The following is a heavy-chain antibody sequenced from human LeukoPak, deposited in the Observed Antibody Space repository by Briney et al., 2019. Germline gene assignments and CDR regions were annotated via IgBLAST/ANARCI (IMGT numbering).Heavy chain of an antibody. J-gene: IGHJ4*02. V-gene: IGHV1-46*01. CDR1: GYTFTSYC. Sequence: ASVKVCCKASGYTFTSYCMHWVRQAPGQGLEWMGIINPSGGSTSYAQKFQGRVTMTRDTSTSTVYMELSSLRSEDTAVYYCACYNWNEKILCWGQGTRVTDSS. CDR3: ACYNWNEKILC. CDR2: INPSGGST. D-gene: IGHD1-20*01.